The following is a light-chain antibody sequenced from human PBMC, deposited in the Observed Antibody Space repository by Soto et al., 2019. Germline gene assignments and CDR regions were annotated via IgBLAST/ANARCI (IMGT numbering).Light chain of an antibody. Sequence: EIVLTQSPGTLSLSPGERATLSCKTSQTSGSNFLAWYQHKPGQAPRLLIYASSNRATGIPDRFSVSASGPVFTLTINSLEPEDFAVYYCQLYGISPQFGQGTRLEIK. CDR1: QTSGSNF. J-gene: IGKJ5*01. V-gene: IGKV3-20*01. CDR3: QLYGISPQ. CDR2: ASS.